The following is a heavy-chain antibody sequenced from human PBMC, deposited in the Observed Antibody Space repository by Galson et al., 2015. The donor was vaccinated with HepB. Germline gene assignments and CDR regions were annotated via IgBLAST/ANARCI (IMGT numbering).Heavy chain of an antibody. J-gene: IGHJ3*02. CDR3: ARTGSDFWGGYWQDPRLDI. CDR1: GYSFTSYW. V-gene: IGHV5-10-1*01. CDR2: IDPSDSYT. D-gene: IGHD3-3*01. Sequence: QSGAEVKKPGESLRISCKGSGYSFTSYWISWVRQMPGKGLEWMGRIDPSDSYTNYSPSFQGHVTISADKSISTAYLQWSSLKASDTAMYYCARTGSDFWGGYWQDPRLDIWGQGTMVTVSS.